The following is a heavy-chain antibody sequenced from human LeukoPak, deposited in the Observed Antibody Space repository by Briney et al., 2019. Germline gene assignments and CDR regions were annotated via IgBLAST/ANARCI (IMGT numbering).Heavy chain of an antibody. CDR2: ISTSGSTI. Sequence: PGGSLRLYCAASGLTFSSFAMSWVRQAPGKGLEWVSYISTSGSTIYYADSVKGRFTISRDNAKKSLYLQMNSLRAEDTAVYYCASKYSSSWDGDYWGQGTLVTVSS. J-gene: IGHJ4*02. V-gene: IGHV3-48*03. CDR1: GLTFSSFA. D-gene: IGHD6-13*01. CDR3: ASKYSSSWDGDY.